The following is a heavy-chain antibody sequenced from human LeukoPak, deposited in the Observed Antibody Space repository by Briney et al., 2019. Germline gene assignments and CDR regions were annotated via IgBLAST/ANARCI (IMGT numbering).Heavy chain of an antibody. Sequence: GGSLRLSCAASGFTFNTYSFNWVRQAPGKGLEWVSSITTSGSNSYAGSVKGRLTISRDNAKNLVYLQMNRLRVEDTAVYYCARDRIGVGLMVYVTAYYFDYWGQGTLVTVSS. J-gene: IGHJ4*02. CDR1: GFTFNTYS. D-gene: IGHD2-8*01. V-gene: IGHV3-21*01. CDR2: ITTSGSN. CDR3: ARDRIGVGLMVYVTAYYFDY.